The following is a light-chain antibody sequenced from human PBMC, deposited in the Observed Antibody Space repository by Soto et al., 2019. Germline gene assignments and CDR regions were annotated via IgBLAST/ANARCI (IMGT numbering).Light chain of an antibody. CDR2: AAS. J-gene: IGKJ1*01. Sequence: DIQMTQSPSSLSASVGDRVTITCRASQGISNYLAWYQQKPGKVPKLLIYAASTLQSGVPSRVSGSGSGTDVTLTISSLQPEDVATYYCQKYNSAPRTFGQGTKVDI. CDR1: QGISNY. V-gene: IGKV1-27*01. CDR3: QKYNSAPRT.